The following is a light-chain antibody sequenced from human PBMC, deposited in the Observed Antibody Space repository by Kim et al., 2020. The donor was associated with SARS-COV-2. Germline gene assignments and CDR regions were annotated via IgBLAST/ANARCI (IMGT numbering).Light chain of an antibody. V-gene: IGKV1-5*03. Sequence: DIQMTQSPSTLSASVGDRVTITCRASQSISSWLAWYQQKPGKAPNLLIYKASSLESGVPSRFSGSGSGTEFTLTISSRQPDDFATYYCQQYNSYPYTFGQGTKLEI. J-gene: IGKJ2*01. CDR1: QSISSW. CDR2: KAS. CDR3: QQYNSYPYT.